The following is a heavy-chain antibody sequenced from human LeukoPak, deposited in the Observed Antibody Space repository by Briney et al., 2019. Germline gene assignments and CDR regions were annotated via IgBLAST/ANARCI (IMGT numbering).Heavy chain of an antibody. D-gene: IGHD5-12*01. CDR2: IYYSGST. Sequence: SETLSLTCTVSGGSISSGGYYWGWIRQHPGKGLEWIGYIYYSGSTYYNPSLKSRVTISVDTSKNQFSLKLSSVTAADTAVYYCARERGYSGYDSPSPADAFDIWGQGTMVTVSS. CDR3: ARERGYSGYDSPSPADAFDI. V-gene: IGHV4-31*03. J-gene: IGHJ3*02. CDR1: GGSISSGGYY.